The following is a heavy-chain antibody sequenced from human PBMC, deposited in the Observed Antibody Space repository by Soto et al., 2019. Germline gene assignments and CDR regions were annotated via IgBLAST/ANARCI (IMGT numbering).Heavy chain of an antibody. V-gene: IGHV1-46*01. CDR1: GYTFTSYY. CDR2: INPSGGST. J-gene: IGHJ4*02. Sequence: QVQLVQSGAEVKKPGASVKVSCKASGYTFTSYYMHWVRQAPGQGLEWMGIINPSGGSTSYAQKFQGRGTMTRDTSTSTVYMELSSLRSEDTAVYYCARTLGGINGRDPFDYWGQGTLVTVSS. CDR3: ARTLGGINGRDPFDY. D-gene: IGHD1-20*01.